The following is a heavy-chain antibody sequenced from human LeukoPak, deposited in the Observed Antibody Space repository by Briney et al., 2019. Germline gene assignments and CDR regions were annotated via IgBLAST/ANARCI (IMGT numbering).Heavy chain of an antibody. Sequence: ASVKVSCKASGYTFTSYGISWVRQAPGQGLEWMGWISAYNGNTNYAQKFQGRVTMTTDTSTSTAYMELRSLRSDDTAVYYCATGPTSSGWYESSKDYYYYYMDVWGKGTTVTVSS. D-gene: IGHD6-19*01. CDR1: GYTFTSYG. CDR2: ISAYNGNT. CDR3: ATGPTSSGWYESSKDYYYYYMDV. V-gene: IGHV1-18*01. J-gene: IGHJ6*03.